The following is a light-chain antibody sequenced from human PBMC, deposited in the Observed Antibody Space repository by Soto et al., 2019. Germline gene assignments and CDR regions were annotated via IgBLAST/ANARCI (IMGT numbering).Light chain of an antibody. V-gene: IGLV2-14*01. CDR2: EVS. CDR1: SSDVGGYNY. J-gene: IGLJ3*02. Sequence: QSALTQPASVSGSPGQSITISCTGTSSDVGGYNYVSWYQQHPGKAPKLMIYEVSNRPSGVSNRFSGSKSGNTASLTISGLQAEDDAHYYCSSYTSSSTLWVFGGGTKLTVL. CDR3: SSYTSSSTLWV.